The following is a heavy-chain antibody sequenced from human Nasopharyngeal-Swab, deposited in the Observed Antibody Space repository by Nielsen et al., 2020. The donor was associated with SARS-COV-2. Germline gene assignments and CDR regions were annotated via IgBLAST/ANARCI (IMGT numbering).Heavy chain of an antibody. Sequence: GGSLRLSCAASEITVSANYMTWVRQAPGKGLEWVSLIYSDGTTYYADPVKGRFTISRDKPKNTLYLQMNSLRAEDTAVYYCLMGLGEDYWGQGTLVTVSS. V-gene: IGHV3-53*01. CDR3: LMGLGEDY. CDR1: EITVSANY. CDR2: IYSDGTT. D-gene: IGHD3-10*01. J-gene: IGHJ4*02.